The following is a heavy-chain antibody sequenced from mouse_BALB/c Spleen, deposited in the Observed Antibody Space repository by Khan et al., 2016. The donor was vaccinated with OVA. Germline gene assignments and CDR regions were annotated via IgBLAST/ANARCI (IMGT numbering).Heavy chain of an antibody. V-gene: IGHV3-2*02. CDR2: ISYSGST. CDR3: ARGNYYGYAMDF. J-gene: IGHJ4*01. D-gene: IGHD1-1*01. CDR1: GYSITSNYA. Sequence: EVQLQESGPGLVKPSQSLSLTCTVSGYSITSNYAWNWIRQFPGNKLEWMGYISYSGSTNYNPSLKSRISITRDTSKNQFFLQLNSVTTEDTATYYCARGNYYGYAMDFWGQGPSVTVSS.